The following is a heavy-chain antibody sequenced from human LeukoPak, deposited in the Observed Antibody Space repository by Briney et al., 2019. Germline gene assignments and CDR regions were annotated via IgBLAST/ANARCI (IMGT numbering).Heavy chain of an antibody. CDR3: ARGDSGSGSSWY. V-gene: IGHV1-2*02. D-gene: IGHD3-10*01. CDR1: GYTFSGYY. Sequence: ASVKVSCKASGYTFSGYYLHWVRQAPGQGLEWMGWINPNSGGTNSAQKFQGRVTMTRDTSIITAYMELSRLRSDDTAVYFCARGDSGSGSSWYWGQGTLVTVSS. J-gene: IGHJ4*02. CDR2: INPNSGGT.